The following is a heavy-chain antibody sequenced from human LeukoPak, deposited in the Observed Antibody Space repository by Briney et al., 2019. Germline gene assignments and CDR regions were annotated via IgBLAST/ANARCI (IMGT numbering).Heavy chain of an antibody. V-gene: IGHV1-18*01. CDR3: ARDKDIVLMVYAMGYFDY. D-gene: IGHD2-8*01. CDR2: ISAYNGNT. Sequence: ASVKVSCKASGYTFTSYGISWVRQAPGQGLEWMGWISAYNGNTNYAQKLQGGVTMTTDTSTSTAYMELRSLRSDDTAVYYCARDKDIVLMVYAMGYFDYWGQGTLVTVSS. J-gene: IGHJ4*02. CDR1: GYTFTSYG.